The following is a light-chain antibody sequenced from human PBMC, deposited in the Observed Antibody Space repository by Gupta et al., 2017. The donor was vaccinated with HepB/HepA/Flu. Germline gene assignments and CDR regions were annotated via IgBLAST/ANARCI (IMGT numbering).Light chain of an antibody. CDR3: QQYNSYSRT. J-gene: IGKJ1*01. CDR1: KSISSW. CDR2: EAS. V-gene: IGKV1-5*03. Sequence: DIQMTHSPSTPRASLGDSVTIPCRSCKSISSWLAWYQQKPGEAPKLLIYEASNLESGVPSRFSGSGSGTEFTLTISSLQPDDFAIYYCQQYNSYSRTFGQGTKVEI.